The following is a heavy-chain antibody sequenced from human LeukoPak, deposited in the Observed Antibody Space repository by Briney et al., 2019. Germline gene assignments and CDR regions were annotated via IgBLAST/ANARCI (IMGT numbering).Heavy chain of an antibody. D-gene: IGHD3-22*01. CDR3: ARDGAGDSSGYYFSDWFDP. J-gene: IGHJ5*02. V-gene: IGHV3-48*04. CDR2: ISSSSSTI. Sequence: GGSLRLSCAASGFTFSSYSMNWVRQAPGKGLEWVSYISSSSSTIYYADSVKGRFTISRDNAKNSLYLQMNSLRAEDTAVYYCARDGAGDSSGYYFSDWFDPWGQGTLVTVSS. CDR1: GFTFSSYS.